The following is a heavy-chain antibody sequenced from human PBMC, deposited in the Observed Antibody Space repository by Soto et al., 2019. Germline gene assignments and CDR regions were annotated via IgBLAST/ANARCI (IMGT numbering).Heavy chain of an antibody. Sequence: GGSLRLSCAASGFTFSRDGMSWVRQAPGKGLEWVSLITDNGGSTYYADSVKGRFTISRDNSNNTLSLHMSSLRLADTAVYYCARKAVPDFWGQGTLVTVSS. CDR3: ARKAVPDF. CDR1: GFTFSRDG. J-gene: IGHJ4*02. CDR2: ITDNGGST. V-gene: IGHV3-23*01. D-gene: IGHD6-19*01.